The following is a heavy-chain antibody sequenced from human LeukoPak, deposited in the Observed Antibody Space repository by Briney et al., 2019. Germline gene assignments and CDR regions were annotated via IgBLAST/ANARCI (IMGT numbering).Heavy chain of an antibody. CDR3: VKEYFGFAFDY. CDR1: GFTFSSYA. Sequence: GRSLRLSCAASGFTFSSYAMSWVRQAPGKGLEWVSDITSSGDSTYYADSVKGRFTISRDNPKNTLYLQMNILRAGDTAIYYCVKEYFGFAFDYWGQGTVVTVSS. D-gene: IGHD3-9*01. CDR2: ITSSGDST. J-gene: IGHJ4*02. V-gene: IGHV3-23*01.